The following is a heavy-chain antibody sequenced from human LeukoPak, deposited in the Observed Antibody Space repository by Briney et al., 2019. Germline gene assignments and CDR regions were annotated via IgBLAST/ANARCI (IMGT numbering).Heavy chain of an antibody. D-gene: IGHD4/OR15-4a*01. CDR2: IKQDGSEK. J-gene: IGHJ4*02. CDR3: ARVFGAGYSDY. V-gene: IGHV3-7*01. Sequence: GGSLRLSCAASEFAFSSYWMSWVRQDPGKGQEWVASIKQDGSEKYYVDSVKGRVTISRDNAKNSLYLQMNSLRAEDTAVYYCARVFGAGYSDYWGQGTLVTVSS. CDR1: EFAFSSYW.